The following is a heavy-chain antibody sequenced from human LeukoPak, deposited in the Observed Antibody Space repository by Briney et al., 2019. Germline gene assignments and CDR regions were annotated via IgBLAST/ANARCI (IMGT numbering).Heavy chain of an antibody. CDR3: ASSDQWHTWYFDL. J-gene: IGHJ2*01. D-gene: IGHD6-19*01. Sequence: SGGSLRLSCAASGFTFSSYSMNWVRQAPGKGLEWVSSISSSSSYIYYADSVKGRFTISRDNSKNTLYLQMNSLRAEDTAVYYCASSDQWHTWYFDLWGRGTLVTVSS. CDR2: ISSSSSYI. CDR1: GFTFSSYS. V-gene: IGHV3-21*01.